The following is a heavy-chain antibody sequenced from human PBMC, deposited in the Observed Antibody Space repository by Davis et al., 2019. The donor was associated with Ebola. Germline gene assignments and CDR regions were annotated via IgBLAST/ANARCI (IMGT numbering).Heavy chain of an antibody. Sequence: GESLKISCAASGFTFSESWMAWVRQAPGKGLEWLANMLHDGSEKYSAGPVKGRFTISRDNARNSFYLQMNSLRVEDTAVYYCARDNYWKLDYWGQGILVIVAS. V-gene: IGHV3-7*01. J-gene: IGHJ4*02. CDR1: GFTFSESW. D-gene: IGHD4-11*01. CDR2: MLHDGSEK. CDR3: ARDNYWKLDY.